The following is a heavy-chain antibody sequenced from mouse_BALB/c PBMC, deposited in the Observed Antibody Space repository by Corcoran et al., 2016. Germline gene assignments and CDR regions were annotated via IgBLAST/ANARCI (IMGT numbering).Heavy chain of an antibody. CDR2: ISYDGSN. V-gene: IGHV3-6*02. CDR3: ARNPHYYGSSPYYFDY. Sequence: DVHLQESGPGLVKPSQSLSLTCSVTGYSITSGYYWNWIRQFPGNKLEWMGYISYDGSNNYNPSLKNRISITRDTSKNQFFLKLNSVTTEDTATYYCARNPHYYGSSPYYFDYWGQGTTLTVSS. CDR1: GYSITSGYY. J-gene: IGHJ2*01. D-gene: IGHD1-1*01.